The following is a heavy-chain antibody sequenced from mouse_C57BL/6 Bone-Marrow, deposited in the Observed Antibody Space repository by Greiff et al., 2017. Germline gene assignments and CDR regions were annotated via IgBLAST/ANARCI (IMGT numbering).Heavy chain of an antibody. V-gene: IGHV1-81*01. J-gene: IGHJ3*01. CDR1: GYTFTSYG. Sequence: VQLQESGAELARPGASVKLSCKASGYTFTSYGISWVKQRTGQGLEWIGEIYPRSGNTYYNEKFKGKATLTADKSSSTAYMELRSLTSEDSAVYFCARWNYYGTWFAYWGQGTLVTVSA. D-gene: IGHD1-1*01. CDR2: IYPRSGNT. CDR3: ARWNYYGTWFAY.